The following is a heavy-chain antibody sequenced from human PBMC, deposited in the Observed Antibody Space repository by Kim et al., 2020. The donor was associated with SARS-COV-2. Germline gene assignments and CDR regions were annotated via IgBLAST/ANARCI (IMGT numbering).Heavy chain of an antibody. CDR3: ARDTPGQKAFDI. Sequence: EYAVSVKSRITINPDTSKNQFSLQLNSVTPEDTAVYYCARDTPGQKAFDIWGQGTMVTVSS. V-gene: IGHV6-1*01. J-gene: IGHJ3*02.